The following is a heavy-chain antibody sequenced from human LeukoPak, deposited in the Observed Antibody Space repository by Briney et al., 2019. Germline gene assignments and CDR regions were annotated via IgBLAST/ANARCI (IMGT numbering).Heavy chain of an antibody. V-gene: IGHV3-30*03. CDR3: ALMEHLFIINYYYGMDV. Sequence: QPGTSLRLSCAASGFNFNNYAMHWVRQAPGKGLEWVAVTSYDGSNRFYADSVKGRFTISRDNSKNTLFLQMNSLRADDTAVYYCALMEHLFIINYYYGMDVWGQGTTVTVSS. CDR1: GFNFNNYA. CDR2: TSYDGSNR. D-gene: IGHD3-9*01. J-gene: IGHJ6*02.